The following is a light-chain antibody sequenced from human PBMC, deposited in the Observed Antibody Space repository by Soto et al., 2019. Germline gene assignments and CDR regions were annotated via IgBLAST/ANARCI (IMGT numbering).Light chain of an antibody. CDR1: QSVSSSY. CDR2: GAS. J-gene: IGKJ2*01. Sequence: EIVLTQFPGMLSLSPGERAALSCRAGQSVSSSYLAWYQQKPGQPPRLLIYGASSRATGIPDRFSGGGSGTDFTLTISRLEPEDFAVYYCQLYDNSLYTFGQGTKLDIK. CDR3: QLYDNSLYT. V-gene: IGKV3-20*01.